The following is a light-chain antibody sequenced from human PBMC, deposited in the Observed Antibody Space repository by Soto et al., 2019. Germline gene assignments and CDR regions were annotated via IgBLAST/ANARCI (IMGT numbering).Light chain of an antibody. CDR2: EVS. CDR1: SCAVGGYNY. Sequence: QSVLTQPASVSGSPGQSITISCTGTSCAVGGYNYVSWYQQHPGKAPNLMIYEVSNRPSGVSTRSSGSKSGNTASLSISALQAEDEAEYYSRSYTNSSTPYYVFGTGTKVTVL. CDR3: RSYTNSSTPYYV. V-gene: IGLV2-14*01. J-gene: IGLJ1*01.